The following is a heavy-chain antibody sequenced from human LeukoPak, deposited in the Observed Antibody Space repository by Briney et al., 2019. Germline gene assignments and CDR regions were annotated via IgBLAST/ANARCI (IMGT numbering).Heavy chain of an antibody. Sequence: SETLSLTCTVSGGSISSFYWSWIRQPPGKGLEWLAYIHYSGSTAYNPSLKSRVTVSVDTSKNQFSLRLSSVTAADTAVYYCARHTQMYYYRYGMDVWGQGTTVTVSS. CDR1: GGSISSFY. D-gene: IGHD2-8*01. J-gene: IGHJ6*02. CDR2: IHYSGST. V-gene: IGHV4-59*08. CDR3: ARHTQMYYYRYGMDV.